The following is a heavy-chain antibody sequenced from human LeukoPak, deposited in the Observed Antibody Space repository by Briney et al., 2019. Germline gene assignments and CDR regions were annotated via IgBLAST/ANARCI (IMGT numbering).Heavy chain of an antibody. CDR1: GFTFNNYG. CDR3: AREPWVPPYYYYGMDV. J-gene: IGHJ6*02. CDR2: IWYDGSNK. Sequence: GGSLRLSCAASGFTFNNYGMHWVRQAPGKGLEWVAVIWYDGSNKFYADSVRGRFTISRDNSKNTLYLQMNSLRAEDTAMYYCAREPWVPPYYYYGMDVWGQGTTVTVSS. D-gene: IGHD1-1*01. V-gene: IGHV3-33*01.